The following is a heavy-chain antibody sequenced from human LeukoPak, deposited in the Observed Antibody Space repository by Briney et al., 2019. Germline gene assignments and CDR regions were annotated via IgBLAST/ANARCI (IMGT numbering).Heavy chain of an antibody. Sequence: ASVKVSCKASGGTFSSYAISWVRQAPGQGLEWMGGIIPIFGTANYAQKFQGRVTTTTDESTSTAYMELSSPRSEDTAVYYCARDNYAGANWFDPWGQGTLVTVSS. J-gene: IGHJ5*02. D-gene: IGHD1-7*01. CDR1: GGTFSSYA. CDR2: IIPIFGTA. V-gene: IGHV1-69*05. CDR3: ARDNYAGANWFDP.